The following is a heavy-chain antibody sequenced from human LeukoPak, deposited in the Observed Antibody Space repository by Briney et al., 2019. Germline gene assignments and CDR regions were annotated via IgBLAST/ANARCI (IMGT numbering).Heavy chain of an antibody. V-gene: IGHV4-39*01. CDR1: GGSISSSSYY. D-gene: IGHD3-10*01. CDR3: ASAMSITMVRGVTVDY. CDR2: IYYSGST. J-gene: IGHJ4*02. Sequence: SETLSLTCTVSGGSISSSSYYWGWIRQPPGKGLEWIGSIYYSGSTYYNPSLKSRVTISVDTSKNQFSLKLSSVTAADTAVYYCASAMSITMVRGVTVDYWGQGTLVTVSS.